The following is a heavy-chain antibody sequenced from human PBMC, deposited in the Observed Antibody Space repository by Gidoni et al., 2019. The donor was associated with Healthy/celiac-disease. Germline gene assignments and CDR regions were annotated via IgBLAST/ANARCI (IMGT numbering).Heavy chain of an antibody. Sequence: EVQLLESGGGLVQPGGSLRLSCAASGFTFSSYAMSWVRQAPGKGLGGVSAISGSGGSTYYADSVKGRFTISRDNSKNTLYLQMNSLRAEDTAVYYCAKDWDSADFYYDSSGDAFDIWGQGTMVTVSS. CDR1: GFTFSSYA. CDR3: AKDWDSADFYYDSSGDAFDI. D-gene: IGHD3-22*01. J-gene: IGHJ3*02. CDR2: ISGSGGST. V-gene: IGHV3-23*01.